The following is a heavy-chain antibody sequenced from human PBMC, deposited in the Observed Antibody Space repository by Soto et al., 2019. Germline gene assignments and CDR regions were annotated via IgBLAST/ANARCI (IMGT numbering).Heavy chain of an antibody. J-gene: IGHJ4*02. CDR2: ISYDGSNK. Sequence: SLRLSCAASGFTFSSYGMHWVRRAPGKGLEWVAVISYDGSNKYYADSVKGRFTISRDNSKNTLYLQMNSLRAEDTAVYYCAKERYSSGWSIDYWSQGTLVTVSS. CDR1: GFTFSSYG. D-gene: IGHD6-19*01. V-gene: IGHV3-30*18. CDR3: AKERYSSGWSIDY.